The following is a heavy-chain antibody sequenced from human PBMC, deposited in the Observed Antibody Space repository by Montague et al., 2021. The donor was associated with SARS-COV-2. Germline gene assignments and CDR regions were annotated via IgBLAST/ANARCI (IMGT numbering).Heavy chain of an antibody. CDR1: GFTFGDYA. J-gene: IGHJ6*02. D-gene: IGHD6-13*01. V-gene: IGHV3-9*01. CDR3: AKGIAAAGIGFYYYYYGMDV. CDR2: ISWNSGSI. Sequence: SPRLSCAASGFTFGDYAMHWVRQAPGKGLEWVSGISWNSGSIGYSDSVKGRFTISRDNAKNSLYLQMNSLRAEDTALYYCAKGIAAAGIGFYYYYYGMDVWGQGTTVTVSS.